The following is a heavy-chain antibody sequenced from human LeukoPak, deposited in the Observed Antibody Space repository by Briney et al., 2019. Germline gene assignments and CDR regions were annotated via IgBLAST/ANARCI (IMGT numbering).Heavy chain of an antibody. D-gene: IGHD3-22*01. CDR2: INPSGGST. J-gene: IGHJ4*02. Sequence: ASVKVSCKAFGYTFTSYYMHWVRQAPGQGLEWMGIINPSGGSTSYAQKFQGRVTMTRDMSTSTVYMELSSLRSEDTAVYYCARGGHVRVYDSSAYYGHEWGQGTLVTVSS. CDR3: ARGGHVRVYDSSAYYGHE. CDR1: GYTFTSYY. V-gene: IGHV1-46*01.